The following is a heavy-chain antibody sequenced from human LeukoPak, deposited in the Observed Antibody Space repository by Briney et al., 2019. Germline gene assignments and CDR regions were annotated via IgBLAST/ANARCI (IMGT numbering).Heavy chain of an antibody. Sequence: PSETLSLTCTVSGGSISSSSYYWGWIRQPPGKGLEWIGSIYYSGSTYYNPSLKSRVTISVDTSKNQFSLELSSVTAADTAVYYCARIDPFGVVTDYWGQGTPVTVSS. CDR3: ARIDPFGVVTDY. CDR1: GGSISSSSYY. CDR2: IYYSGST. V-gene: IGHV4-39*07. J-gene: IGHJ4*02. D-gene: IGHD3-3*01.